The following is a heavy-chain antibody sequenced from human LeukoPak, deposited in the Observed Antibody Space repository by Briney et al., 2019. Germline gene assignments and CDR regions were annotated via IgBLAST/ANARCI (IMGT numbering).Heavy chain of an antibody. Sequence: PGGSLRLSCAASGFTFSSYSMNWVRQAPGKGPEWVSSISSSSSYICYADSVKGRFTISRDNAKNSLYLQMNSLRAEDTAVYYCARDYDFWSGYSYNWFDPWGQGTLVTVSS. CDR2: ISSSSSYI. CDR3: ARDYDFWSGYSYNWFDP. CDR1: GFTFSSYS. D-gene: IGHD3-3*01. J-gene: IGHJ5*02. V-gene: IGHV3-21*01.